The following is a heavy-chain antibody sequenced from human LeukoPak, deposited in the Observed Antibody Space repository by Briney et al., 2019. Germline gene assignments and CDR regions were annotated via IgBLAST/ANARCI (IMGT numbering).Heavy chain of an antibody. CDR2: ISAYNGDT. CDR1: GYTFAGYH. D-gene: IGHD3-10*01. CDR3: ARASYGSGNYYKGAPEYFQY. Sequence: GASVKVSCKASGYTFAGYHFTWVRQAPGQGLEWMGRISAYNGDTKYAQKFQGRVTMTTDTSTSTAYMELRSLRSDDRAIYYCARASYGSGNYYKGAPEYFQYWGQGTLVTVSS. V-gene: IGHV1-18*01. J-gene: IGHJ1*01.